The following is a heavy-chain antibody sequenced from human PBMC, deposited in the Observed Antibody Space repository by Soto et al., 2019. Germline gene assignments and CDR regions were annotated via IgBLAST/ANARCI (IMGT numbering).Heavy chain of an antibody. CDR1: GGSISSYY. J-gene: IGHJ4*02. CDR3: ARYEGSGSFPDYFDY. V-gene: IGHV4-59*01. CDR2: IYYSGST. D-gene: IGHD3-3*01. Sequence: PSETLSLTCTVSGGSISSYYLSWIRQPPGKGLEWIGYIYYSGSTNYNPSLKSRVTISVDTSKNQFSLKLSSVTAADTAVYYCARYEGSGSFPDYFDYWGQGTLVTVSS.